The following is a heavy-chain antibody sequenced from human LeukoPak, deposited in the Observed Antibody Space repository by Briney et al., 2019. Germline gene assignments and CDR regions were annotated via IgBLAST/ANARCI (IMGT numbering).Heavy chain of an antibody. D-gene: IGHD5-12*01. J-gene: IGHJ5*02. CDR3: ARDRLAGGYHHNNWFDP. V-gene: IGHV1-2*02. Sequence: GASVKVSCKASGYTFTDYYMHWVRQAPGQGLEWMGWINPNSGGTNYAQKFQGRVTMTRDTSTSTVYMELSSLRSEDTAVYYCARDRLAGGYHHNNWFDPWGQGTLVTVSS. CDR2: INPNSGGT. CDR1: GYTFTDYY.